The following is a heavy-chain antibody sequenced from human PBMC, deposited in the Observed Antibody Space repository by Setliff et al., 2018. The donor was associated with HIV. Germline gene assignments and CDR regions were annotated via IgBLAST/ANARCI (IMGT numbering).Heavy chain of an antibody. J-gene: IGHJ4*02. V-gene: IGHV4-31*03. D-gene: IGHD3-10*01. CDR2: IYYSGST. CDR3: ARAHPSGGFDY. Sequence: PSETLSLTCTVSGDSIISVGYYWSWIRQHPGKGLEWIGYIYYSGSTYYNPSLKSRVTISVDTSKNQFSLKLSSVTAADTAVYYCARAHPSGGFDYWGQGTLVTVSS. CDR1: GDSIISVGYY.